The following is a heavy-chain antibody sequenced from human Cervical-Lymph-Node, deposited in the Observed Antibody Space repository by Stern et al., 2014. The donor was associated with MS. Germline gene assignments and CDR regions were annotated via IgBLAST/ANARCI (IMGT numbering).Heavy chain of an antibody. V-gene: IGHV3-30*03. J-gene: IGHJ6*02. D-gene: IGHD3-10*01. CDR3: APDFRGASSPASAYGMVV. CDR1: GVTFSTHG. CDR2: VSHDGIMK. Sequence: DQLVESGGGVVQPGTSLRLPCATSGVTFSTHGMHWVRQAPGKGLEWVAVVSHDGIMKFYTDAVKGRFTISRDNSKSTLYLQANSLRVEDTATYYCAPDFRGASSPASAYGMVVWGHGTKVSVS.